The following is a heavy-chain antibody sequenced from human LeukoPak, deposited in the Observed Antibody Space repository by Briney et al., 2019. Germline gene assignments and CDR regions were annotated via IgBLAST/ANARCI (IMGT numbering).Heavy chain of an antibody. D-gene: IGHD6-13*01. CDR1: GGIFSSYA. V-gene: IGHV1-69*13. Sequence: SVKVSCKASGGIFSSYAISWVRQAPGRGLEWMGGIIPIFGTANYAQKFQGRVTVTADESTSTAYMELSSLRSEDTAVYYCARDGGSLLSWKNWFDPWGQGTLVTVSS. CDR3: ARDGGSLLSWKNWFDP. J-gene: IGHJ5*02. CDR2: IIPIFGTA.